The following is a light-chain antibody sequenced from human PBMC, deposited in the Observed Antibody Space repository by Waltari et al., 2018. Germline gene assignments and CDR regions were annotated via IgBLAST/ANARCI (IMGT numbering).Light chain of an antibody. V-gene: IGKV3-20*01. CDR2: GAS. CDR3: QQYGGSPPYT. Sequence: EIVVTQSPDTLSLSPGERATLSCRASQSISGTYLAWYQQKPGQAPRLLIYGASSRATGIPDRFRGSGSATDFTLTISRLEPEDFAFYYCQQYGGSPPYTFGQGTKLETK. CDR1: QSISGTY. J-gene: IGKJ2*01.